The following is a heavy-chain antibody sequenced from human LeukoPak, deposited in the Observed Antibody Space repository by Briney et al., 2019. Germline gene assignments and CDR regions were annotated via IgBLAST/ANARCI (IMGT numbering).Heavy chain of an antibody. CDR3: AQVNYGDYGNWFDP. J-gene: IGHJ5*02. V-gene: IGHV4-4*07. D-gene: IGHD4-17*01. CDR2: IYTSGST. Sequence: PSETLSLTCTVSGDSISLYYWSWIRQPAGKGLEWIGRIYTSGSTNYNPSLKSRVTMSVDTSKNQFSLKLSSVTAADTAVYYCAQVNYGDYGNWFDPWGQGTLVTVSS. CDR1: GDSISLYY.